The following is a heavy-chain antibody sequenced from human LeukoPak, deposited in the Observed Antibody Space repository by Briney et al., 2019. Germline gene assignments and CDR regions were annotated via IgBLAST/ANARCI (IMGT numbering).Heavy chain of an antibody. V-gene: IGHV3-21*01. J-gene: IGHJ4*02. Sequence: GGSLRLSCAASGFTFSSYSMNWVRQAPGKGLEWVSSISSSYTYIYYADSVKGRFTISRDNSENTLYLQMNSLRAEDTAVYYCARGPSGYHNTGGQGTLVTVSS. CDR1: GFTFSSYS. CDR2: ISSSYTYI. CDR3: ARGPSGYHNT. D-gene: IGHD5-12*01.